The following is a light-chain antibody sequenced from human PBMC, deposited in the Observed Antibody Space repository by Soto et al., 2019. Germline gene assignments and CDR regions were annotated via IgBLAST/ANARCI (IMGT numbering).Light chain of an antibody. CDR2: EVT. V-gene: IGLV2-14*01. J-gene: IGLJ2*01. Sequence: QSVLTQPASVSGSPGQSITISCAGTRDDIGAYVYVSWYQQHPGNAPKLLVYEVTNRPSGVSDRFSGSKSGNTASLTISGLQAEDEADYYCNSYTNSSAVVFGGGTKVTVL. CDR1: RDDIGAYVY. CDR3: NSYTNSSAVV.